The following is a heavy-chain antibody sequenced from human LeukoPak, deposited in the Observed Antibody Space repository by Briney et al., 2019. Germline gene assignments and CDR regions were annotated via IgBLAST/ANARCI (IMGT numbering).Heavy chain of an antibody. J-gene: IGHJ5*02. CDR2: INHSGST. CDR1: GGSFSGYY. V-gene: IGHV4-34*01. D-gene: IGHD6-13*01. Sequence: ASETLSLTCAVYGGSFSGYYWSWIRQPPGKGLEWIGEINHSGSTNYNPSLKSRVTISVDTSKNQFSLKLSSVTAADTAVYYCARDALGTYSSSGFDPWGQGTLVTVSS. CDR3: ARDALGTYSSSGFDP.